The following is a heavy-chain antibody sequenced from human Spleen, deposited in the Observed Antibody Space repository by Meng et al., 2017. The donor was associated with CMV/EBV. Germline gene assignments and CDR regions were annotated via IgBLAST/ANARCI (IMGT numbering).Heavy chain of an antibody. V-gene: IGHV1-18*01. D-gene: IGHD2-2*01. CDR1: GYSFTSYA. CDR3: ARWEEVVSGAIGYYYHGMDL. J-gene: IGHJ6*02. Sequence: ASVKVSCKASGYSFTSYAISWVRQAPGQGLEWMGWISTYSGNTNYPQNLQDRVSMTTDTSTNTAYLELRSLRSDDTAVYYCARWEEVVSGAIGYYYHGMDLWGQGTTVTVSS. CDR2: ISTYSGNT.